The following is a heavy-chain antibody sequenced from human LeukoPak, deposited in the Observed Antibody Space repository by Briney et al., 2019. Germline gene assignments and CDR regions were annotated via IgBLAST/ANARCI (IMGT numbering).Heavy chain of an antibody. V-gene: IGHV4-34*01. CDR1: GGSFSGYY. Sequence: PSETLSLTCAVYGGSFSGYYWSWIRQPPGKGLEWIGEINHSGSTNYNPSLKSRVTISVDTSKNQFSLKLSSVTAADTAVYYCARRLMVYANWFDPWGQGTLVTVSS. J-gene: IGHJ5*02. D-gene: IGHD2-8*01. CDR2: INHSGST. CDR3: ARRLMVYANWFDP.